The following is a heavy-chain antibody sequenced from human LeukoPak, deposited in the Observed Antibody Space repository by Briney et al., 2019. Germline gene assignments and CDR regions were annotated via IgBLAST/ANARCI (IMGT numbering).Heavy chain of an antibody. CDR3: ASYSTASSGYYTGAAFDI. CDR1: GGSIRNYY. J-gene: IGHJ3*02. D-gene: IGHD3-22*01. Sequence: SETLSLTCSVSGGSIRNYYWSWIRQPLGKGLEWIGYIFYSGSTNYNPSLKSRVTISVDTSRDQFSLNLSSVTAADTAVYYCASYSTASSGYYTGAAFDIWGQGTMVTVSS. V-gene: IGHV4-59*01. CDR2: IFYSGST.